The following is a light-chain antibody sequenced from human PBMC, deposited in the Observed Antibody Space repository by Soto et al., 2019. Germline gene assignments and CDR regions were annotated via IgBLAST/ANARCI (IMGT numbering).Light chain of an antibody. J-gene: IGKJ2*01. CDR1: QGISSW. CDR2: AAS. V-gene: IGKV1-12*01. CDR3: QQANSSPYT. Sequence: DIQMTQSPSSVSASVGDRVTITCRASQGISSWLAWYQQKPGQAPKLLIFAASGLQSGVPSRFSGSGYGTYFTLTRSSLQPEDFATSYSQQANSSPYTFGQGTKLEIK.